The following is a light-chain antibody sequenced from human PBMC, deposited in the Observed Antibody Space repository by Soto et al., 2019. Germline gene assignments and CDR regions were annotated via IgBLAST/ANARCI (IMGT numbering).Light chain of an antibody. V-gene: IGLV2-14*01. CDR2: EVS. J-gene: IGLJ2*01. CDR1: SSDVGGYNH. CDR3: STYINSITFVI. Sequence: QSALTQPASVSGSPGQSITISCTGSSSDVGGYNHVSWYQQHPGKAPKLMIYEVSNRPSGVSNRFSGSKSGNTASLTISGLQAEDEADYYCSTYINSITFVIFGGGTKLTVL.